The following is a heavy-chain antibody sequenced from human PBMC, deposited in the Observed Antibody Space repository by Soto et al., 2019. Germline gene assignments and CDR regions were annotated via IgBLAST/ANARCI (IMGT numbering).Heavy chain of an antibody. CDR2: ISGGGGTT. D-gene: IGHD6-13*01. CDR1: GFTFSSYA. CDR3: AKDQAAGGTISRYFQD. J-gene: IGHJ1*01. V-gene: IGHV3-23*01. Sequence: EVQLLESGGGLVQPEGSLRLSCEASGFTFSSYAMSWVRQAPGKGLEWDSGISGGGGTTYYADTVKGRFTISRDNSKSTLYLQVNSLRAEDTAVYYCAKDQAAGGTISRYFQDWGQGTLVTVSS.